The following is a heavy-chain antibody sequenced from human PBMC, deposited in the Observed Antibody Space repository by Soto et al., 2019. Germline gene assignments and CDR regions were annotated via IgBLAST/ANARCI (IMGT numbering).Heavy chain of an antibody. CDR1: GGTFNSYS. J-gene: IGHJ6*02. CDR3: ARAAVLTFTRFYDVDV. V-gene: IGHV1-69*18. D-gene: IGHD6-13*01. Sequence: QVQLVQSGAEVKTPGSSVKVSCEASGGTFNSYSINWVRQAPGQGLEWMGRLIPMFGTTDYAQRFQGRVTFTADESTNTASMEVTNLTSEETAVYYCARAAVLTFTRFYDVDVWGQGTTVTVSS. CDR2: LIPMFGTT.